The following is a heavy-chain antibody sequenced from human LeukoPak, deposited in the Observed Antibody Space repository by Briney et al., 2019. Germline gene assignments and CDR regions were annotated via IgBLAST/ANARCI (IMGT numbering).Heavy chain of an antibody. CDR3: ARQDGSDLKPFDY. CDR1: GGSISSSSYY. CDR2: IYYSGST. J-gene: IGHJ4*02. D-gene: IGHD2-15*01. Sequence: SETLSLTCTVSGGSISSSSYYWGWLRQPPGKGLEWLGSIYYSGSTYYNPSLKSRVTISVDMSKNQFSLKLSSVTAADTAVYYCARQDGSDLKPFDYWGQGTLVTVSS. V-gene: IGHV4-39*07.